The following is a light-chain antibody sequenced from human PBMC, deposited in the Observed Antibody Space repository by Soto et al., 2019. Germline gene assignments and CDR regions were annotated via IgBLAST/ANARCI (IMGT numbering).Light chain of an antibody. Sequence: EIVLTQSPATLSLSPGERATLSCRASQSVSTYLAWYQQRPGQAHRLLIYDASYRATDIPPRFSGSGSGTDFTLTISSLEPEDFAVYYCQERRGWPPTITFGQGTRLDIK. CDR1: QSVSTY. CDR2: DAS. V-gene: IGKV3-11*01. CDR3: QERRGWPPTIT. J-gene: IGKJ5*01.